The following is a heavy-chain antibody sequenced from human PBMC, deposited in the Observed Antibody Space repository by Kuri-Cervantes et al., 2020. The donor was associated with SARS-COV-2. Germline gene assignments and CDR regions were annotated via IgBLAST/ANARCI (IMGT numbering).Heavy chain of an antibody. CDR2: IYYSGST. D-gene: IGHD3-22*01. Sequence: LRLSCTVSGGSISSGDYYWSWIRQPPGKGLEWIGYIYYSGSTYYNPSLKSRVTISVDTSKNQFSLKLSSVTAADTAVYYCARVGLWAERSGYYYYFDYWGQGTLVTVSS. J-gene: IGHJ4*02. CDR1: GGSISSGDYY. CDR3: ARVGLWAERSGYYYYFDY. V-gene: IGHV4-30-4*01.